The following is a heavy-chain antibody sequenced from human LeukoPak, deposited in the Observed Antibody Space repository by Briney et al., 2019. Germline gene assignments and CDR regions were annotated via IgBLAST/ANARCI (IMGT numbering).Heavy chain of an antibody. CDR3: ARHEQWLVEICFDY. V-gene: IGHV4-59*08. CDR2: IYYSGST. J-gene: IGHJ4*02. D-gene: IGHD6-19*01. Sequence: PSETLSLTCAVYGGSFSGYYWSWIRQPPGKGLEWIGYIYYSGSTNYNPSLKSRVTISVDTSKNQFSLKLSSVAAADTAVYYCARHEQWLVEICFDYWGQGTLVTVSS. CDR1: GGSFSGYY.